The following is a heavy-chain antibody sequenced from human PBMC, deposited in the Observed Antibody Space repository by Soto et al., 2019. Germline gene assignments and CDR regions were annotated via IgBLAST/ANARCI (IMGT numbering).Heavy chain of an antibody. CDR2: IWYDGSNK. Sequence: QVQLVESGGGVVQPGRSLRLSCAASGFTFSSYGMHWVRQAPGKGLEWVAVIWYDGSNKYYADSVKGRFTISRDNSKKTLYLQMNSLRAEDTAVYYCARDPGLWVVGATVAFDIWGQGTMVTVSS. V-gene: IGHV3-33*01. D-gene: IGHD1-26*01. J-gene: IGHJ3*02. CDR3: ARDPGLWVVGATVAFDI. CDR1: GFTFSSYG.